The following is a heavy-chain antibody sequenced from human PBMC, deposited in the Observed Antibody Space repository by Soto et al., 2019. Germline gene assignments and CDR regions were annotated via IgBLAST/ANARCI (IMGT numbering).Heavy chain of an antibody. V-gene: IGHV1-69*01. Sequence: QEQLVQSGPEVKKPGSSVKVSCKDSGGLFSSFAISWVRQAPGQGLEWLGGIIPVFGSTNYAEKFQGRVTITADESTNTAYMELTSLRSGDTAMYYCARGGSPYVWFNEFWGQETLVTVSS. CDR3: ARGGSPYVWFNEF. D-gene: IGHD3-16*01. CDR2: IIPVFGST. J-gene: IGHJ4*02. CDR1: GGLFSSFA.